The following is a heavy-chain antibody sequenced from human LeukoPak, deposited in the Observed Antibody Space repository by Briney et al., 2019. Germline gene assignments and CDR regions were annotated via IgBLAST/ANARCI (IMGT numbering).Heavy chain of an antibody. J-gene: IGHJ5*02. CDR1: GGSFSGYY. Sequence: SETLSLTCAVYGGSFSGYYWSWIRQPPGKGLEWIGEIHHSGTTNYNPSLKSRVTISVDTPKTQFSLKLSSVTAADTAVYYCARFDWNYNNCFDPWGQGTLVTVSS. V-gene: IGHV4-34*01. CDR2: IHHSGTT. CDR3: ARFDWNYNNCFDP. D-gene: IGHD1-7*01.